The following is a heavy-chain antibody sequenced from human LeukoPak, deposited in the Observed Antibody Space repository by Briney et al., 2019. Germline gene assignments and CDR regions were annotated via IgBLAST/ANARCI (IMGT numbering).Heavy chain of an antibody. CDR1: GGSFSGYY. J-gene: IGHJ4*02. V-gene: IGHV4-34*01. Sequence: SETLSLTCAVYGGSFSGYYWSWIRQSPGKGLEWIGEINHSGRTNYNPSLKSRVTISVDASKNQFSLKLSSVTAADTAVYYCARELSGYDFDCWGQGTLVTVSS. CDR3: ARELSGYDFDC. D-gene: IGHD5-12*01. CDR2: INHSGRT.